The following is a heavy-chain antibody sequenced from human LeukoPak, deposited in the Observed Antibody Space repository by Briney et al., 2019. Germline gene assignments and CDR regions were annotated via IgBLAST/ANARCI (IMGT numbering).Heavy chain of an antibody. CDR2: INPNSGGT. CDR1: GYTFTGYY. J-gene: IGHJ3*02. D-gene: IGHD3-10*01. CDR3: ARAVWFGELSHAFDI. Sequence: ASVKVSCKASGYTFTGYYMHWVRQAPGQGREWMGWINPNSGGTNYAQKFQGRVTMTRDTSISTAYMELSRLRSDDTAVYYCARAVWFGELSHAFDIWGQGTMVTVSS. V-gene: IGHV1-2*02.